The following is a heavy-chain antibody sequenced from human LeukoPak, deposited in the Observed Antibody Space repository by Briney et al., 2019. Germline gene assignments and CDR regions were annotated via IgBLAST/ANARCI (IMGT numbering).Heavy chain of an antibody. CDR1: GYTFTSYG. V-gene: IGHV1-18*01. Sequence: ASVKVSCTASGYTFTSYGITWVRQAPGQGLEWMGWISTYNGNTKYAQKFQGRVTMTTETSTSTVYMDLRSLRSDDTAVYYCATGGQWLRYFQHWGQGTLVTVS. J-gene: IGHJ1*01. CDR3: ATGGQWLRYFQH. D-gene: IGHD6-19*01. CDR2: ISTYNGNT.